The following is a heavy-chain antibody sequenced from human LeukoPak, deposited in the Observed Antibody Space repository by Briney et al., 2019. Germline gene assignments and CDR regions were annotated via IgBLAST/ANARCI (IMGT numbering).Heavy chain of an antibody. CDR1: GGSFRGGGYY. CDR2: IYYSGST. J-gene: IGHJ5*02. Sequence: PSEPLSLTYAVPGGSFRGGGYYSSWIRQHPGKGLEWFGFIYYSGSTYYNPSLKSRVTFSVATSKNQFCQKLSSVTAAHTAVYSCARVAPRGFWFDPWGQGTLVTAYS. CDR3: ARVAPRGFWFDP. V-gene: IGHV4-31*11.